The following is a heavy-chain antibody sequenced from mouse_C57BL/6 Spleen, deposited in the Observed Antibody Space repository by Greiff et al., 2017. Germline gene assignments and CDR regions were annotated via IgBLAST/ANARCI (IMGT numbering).Heavy chain of an antibody. CDR2: IDPETGGT. Sequence: VKLQESGAELVRPGASVTLSCKASGYTFTDYEMHWVKQTPVHGLEWIGAIDPETGGTAYNPKFKGKAILTADKSSSTAYMELRSLTSEDSAVYYCTRAAYYYGSSLMGDYFDYWGQGTTLTVSS. CDR3: TRAAYYYGSSLMGDYFDY. J-gene: IGHJ2*01. D-gene: IGHD1-1*01. CDR1: GYTFTDYE. V-gene: IGHV1-15*01.